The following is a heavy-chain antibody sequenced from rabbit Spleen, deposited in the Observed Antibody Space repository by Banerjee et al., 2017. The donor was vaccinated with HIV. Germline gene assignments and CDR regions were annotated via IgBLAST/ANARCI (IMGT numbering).Heavy chain of an antibody. CDR2: IDAGSSGTT. CDR1: GFSFSRRYW. V-gene: IGHV1S45*01. Sequence: QEQLEESGGDLVKPEGSLTLTCTASGFSFSRRYWICWVRQAPGKGLEWIACIDAGSSGTTYYASWAKGRFTISKTSSTTVTLQMTSLTAGDTAIYFCARDTGSSFSTYGMDLWGPGTLVTVS. CDR3: ARDTGSSFSTYGMDL. J-gene: IGHJ6*01. D-gene: IGHD8-1*01.